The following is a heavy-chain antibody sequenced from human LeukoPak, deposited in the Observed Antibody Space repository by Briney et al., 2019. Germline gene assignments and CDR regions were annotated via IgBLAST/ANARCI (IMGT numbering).Heavy chain of an antibody. J-gene: IGHJ4*02. CDR2: FDPEDGET. CDR1: GYTLTELS. Sequence: GASVKVSCKVSGYTLTELSMHWVRQAPGKGLEWMGGFDPEDGETIYAQKFQGRVTMTEDTSTDTAYMELSSLRSEDTAVYYCATVFNYYDSSGYYPFDYWGRGTLVTVSS. D-gene: IGHD3-22*01. V-gene: IGHV1-24*01. CDR3: ATVFNYYDSSGYYPFDY.